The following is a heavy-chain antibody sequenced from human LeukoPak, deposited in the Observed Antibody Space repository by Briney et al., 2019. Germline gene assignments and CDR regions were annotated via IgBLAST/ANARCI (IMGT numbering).Heavy chain of an antibody. J-gene: IGHJ3*02. V-gene: IGHV3-30*18. CDR3: AKDLGVTSPLGAFDI. Sequence: GRSLRLSCAASGFTFSSYGMHWVRQAPGKGLEWVAVIWYGGSNKYYADSVKGRFTISRDNSKNTLYLQMNSLRAEDTAVYYCAKDLGVTSPLGAFDIWGQGTMVTVSS. CDR2: IWYGGSNK. D-gene: IGHD4-17*01. CDR1: GFTFSSYG.